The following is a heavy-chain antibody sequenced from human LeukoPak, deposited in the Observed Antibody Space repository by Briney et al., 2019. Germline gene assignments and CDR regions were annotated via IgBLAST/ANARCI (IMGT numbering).Heavy chain of an antibody. CDR2: IYSGDSDT. J-gene: IGHJ5*02. V-gene: IGHV5-51*01. CDR1: GYSITSYC. CDR3: ARQGGPWFDP. Sequence: GESLKISCKCSGYSITSYCIGWVRQMPGEGLEWMGIIYSGDSDTRYSPSFQGQVTISADKSISTAYLQWSSLKASDTAMYYCARQGGPWFDPWGQGTLVTVSS. D-gene: IGHD3-16*01.